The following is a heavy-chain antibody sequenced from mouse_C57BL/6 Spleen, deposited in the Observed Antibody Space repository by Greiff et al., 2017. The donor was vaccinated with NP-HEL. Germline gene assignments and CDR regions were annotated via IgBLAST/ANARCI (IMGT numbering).Heavy chain of an antibody. CDR3: ARLGWLLREGFDY. J-gene: IGHJ2*01. CDR1: GYTFTSYW. D-gene: IGHD2-3*01. V-gene: IGHV1-55*01. Sequence: XQLQQSGAELVKPGASVKMSCKASGYTFTSYWITWVKQRPGQGLEWIGDIYPGSGSTNYNEKFKSKATLTVDTSSSTAYMQLSSLTSEDSAVYYCARLGWLLREGFDYWGQSTTLTVSS. CDR2: IYPGSGST.